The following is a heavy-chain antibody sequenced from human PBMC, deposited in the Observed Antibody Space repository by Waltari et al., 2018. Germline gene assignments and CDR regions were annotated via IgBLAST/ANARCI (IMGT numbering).Heavy chain of an antibody. J-gene: IGHJ3*02. CDR1: GYTLTELS. D-gene: IGHD6-19*01. V-gene: IGHV1-24*01. Sequence: QVQLVQSGAEVKKPGASVKVSCKVSGYTLTELSIHWVRQAPGKGLEWMGGFDPEDVETIYAQKFQGRVTMTEDTSTDTAYMELSSLRSEDTAVYYCATGPYSSGWYAFDIWGQGTMVTVSS. CDR3: ATGPYSSGWYAFDI. CDR2: FDPEDVET.